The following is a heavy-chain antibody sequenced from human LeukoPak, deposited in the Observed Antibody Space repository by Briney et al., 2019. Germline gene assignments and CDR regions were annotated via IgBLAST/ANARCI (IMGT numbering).Heavy chain of an antibody. CDR3: TRRSRMATTGDAFDI. CDR2: IYPGDSDT. V-gene: IGHV5-51*01. D-gene: IGHD1-1*01. J-gene: IGHJ3*02. Sequence: GESLKISCTNYGYGFTTYWIGWVRQMPGKGLEWMGIIYPGDSDTRYSPSFQGQVSISVDKSISIAYLQWSSLKASDTAMYYCTRRSRMATTGDAFDIWGQGTMVTVSS. CDR1: GYGFTTYW.